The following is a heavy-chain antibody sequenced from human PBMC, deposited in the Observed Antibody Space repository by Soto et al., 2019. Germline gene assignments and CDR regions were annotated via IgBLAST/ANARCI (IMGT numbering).Heavy chain of an antibody. CDR2: ISGSGGST. Sequence: GGSLRLSCAASGFTFSSYAMSWVRQAPGKGLEWVSAISGSGGSTYYADSVKGRFTISRDNSKNTLYLQMNSLRAEDTAVYYCAKGSLGVAVAGTRGILEYWGQGTLVTVSS. J-gene: IGHJ4*02. CDR3: AKGSLGVAVAGTRGILEY. V-gene: IGHV3-23*01. D-gene: IGHD6-19*01. CDR1: GFTFSSYA.